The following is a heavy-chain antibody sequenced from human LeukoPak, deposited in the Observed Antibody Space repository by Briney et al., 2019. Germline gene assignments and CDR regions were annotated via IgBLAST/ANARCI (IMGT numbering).Heavy chain of an antibody. D-gene: IGHD2-2*01. Sequence: SETLSLTCAVYGGSFSGYYWSWIRQPPGKGLEWIGEINHRGIIDCNPSLKSRVTISVDTSKNHFSLKLSSVTAADTAVYYCARGFCSSTSCDASDAFDVWGQGTMVTVSS. CDR1: GGSFSGYY. V-gene: IGHV4-34*01. J-gene: IGHJ3*01. CDR3: ARGFCSSTSCDASDAFDV. CDR2: INHRGII.